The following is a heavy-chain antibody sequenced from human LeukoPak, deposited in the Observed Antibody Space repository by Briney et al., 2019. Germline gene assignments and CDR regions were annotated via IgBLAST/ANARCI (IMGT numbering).Heavy chain of an antibody. J-gene: IGHJ4*01. CDR2: IYYSGST. D-gene: IGHD4-17*01. CDR3: ARWVPYGDYGPSFDY. V-gene: IGHV4-59*01. Sequence: SETLSLTCTVSGGSISSYYWSWIRQPPGKGLEWIGYIYYSGSTNYNPSLKSRVTISVDTSKNQFSLKLSSVTAADTAVYYCARWVPYGDYGPSFDYWGQEPWSPSPQ. CDR1: GGSISSYY.